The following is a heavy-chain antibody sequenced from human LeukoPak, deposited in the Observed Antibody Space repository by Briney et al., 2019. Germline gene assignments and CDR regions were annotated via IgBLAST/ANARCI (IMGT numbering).Heavy chain of an antibody. CDR3: TRDGGRYSHLDF. J-gene: IGHJ4*02. CDR2: IYSGGST. D-gene: IGHD1-26*01. CDR1: GFTVSSTY. Sequence: GGSLRLSCAASGFTVSSTYMSWVRQAPGKGLEWVSVIYSGGSTYYADSVKGRFTISRDNSENTLPLQMNSLRAEDTAVYYCTRDGGRYSHLDFWGQGTLVTVSS. V-gene: IGHV3-53*01.